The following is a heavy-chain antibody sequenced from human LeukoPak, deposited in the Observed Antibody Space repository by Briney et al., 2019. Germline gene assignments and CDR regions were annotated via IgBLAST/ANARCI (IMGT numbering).Heavy chain of an antibody. CDR3: ARDRFWNDDHFDY. D-gene: IGHD1-1*01. J-gene: IGHJ4*02. CDR2: IRYDGSNK. CDR1: GFTFSSYG. Sequence: GGSLRLSCAASGFTFSSYGMHWVRQAPGKGLEWVAFIRYDGSNKYYADSVKGRFTISRDNSKNTLYLQMNSLRAEDTAVYYCARDRFWNDDHFDYWGQGTLVTVSS. V-gene: IGHV3-30*02.